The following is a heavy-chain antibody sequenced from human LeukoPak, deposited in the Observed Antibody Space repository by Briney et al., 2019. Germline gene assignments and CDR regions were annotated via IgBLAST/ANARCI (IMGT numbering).Heavy chain of an antibody. CDR1: GYPFSNYG. CDR3: ASDYPLYFYYTDV. J-gene: IGHJ6*03. Sequence: PGGSLRLSFAASGYPFSNYGMDWVRQTPGRGLEWISYVSGRATNTEYADSVKARFTISRDNSKNTLYLQINSLRVEDTAVYYCASDYPLYFYYTDVWGKGTTVTVSS. V-gene: IGHV3-48*01. CDR2: VSGRATNT.